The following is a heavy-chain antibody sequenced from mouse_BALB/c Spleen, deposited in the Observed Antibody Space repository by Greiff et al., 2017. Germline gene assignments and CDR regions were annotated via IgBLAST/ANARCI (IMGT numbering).Heavy chain of an antibody. CDR2: IRLKSNNYAT. Sequence: DVKLVESGGGLVQPGGSMKLSCVASGFTFSNYWMNWVRQSPEKGLEWVAEIRLKSNNYATHYAESVKGRFTISRDDSKSSVYLQMNNLRAEDTGIYYCTRLRFAYWGQGTLVTVSA. CDR1: GFTFSNYW. CDR3: TRLRFAY. J-gene: IGHJ3*01. V-gene: IGHV6-6*02.